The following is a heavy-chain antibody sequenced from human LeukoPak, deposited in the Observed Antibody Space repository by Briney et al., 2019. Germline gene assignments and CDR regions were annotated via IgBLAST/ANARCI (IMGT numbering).Heavy chain of an antibody. Sequence: GGSLRLSCAVSGFTFSGYAMSWVRQAPGKGLEWVSAISGSGGSTYYADSVKGRFTISRDNSKNTLYLQMNSLRAEDTAVYYCAKEVGYYYGSGSYWDWGQGTLVTVSS. CDR3: AKEVGYYYGSGSYWD. CDR1: GFTFSGYA. J-gene: IGHJ4*02. D-gene: IGHD3-10*01. V-gene: IGHV3-23*01. CDR2: ISGSGGST.